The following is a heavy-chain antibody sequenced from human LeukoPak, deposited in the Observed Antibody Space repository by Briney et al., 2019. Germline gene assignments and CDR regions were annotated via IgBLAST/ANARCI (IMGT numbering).Heavy chain of an antibody. D-gene: IGHD4-23*01. Sequence: VASVKVSCKASGYTFINYDINWVRQATGQGLEWMGWMNPKSGNTGYAQKFQDRVTITGKTSISTTYMELSSLRSEDTAVYYCARYKRGGFDPWGQGTLVTVSS. V-gene: IGHV1-8*03. CDR3: ARYKRGGFDP. CDR1: GYTFINYD. CDR2: MNPKSGNT. J-gene: IGHJ5*02.